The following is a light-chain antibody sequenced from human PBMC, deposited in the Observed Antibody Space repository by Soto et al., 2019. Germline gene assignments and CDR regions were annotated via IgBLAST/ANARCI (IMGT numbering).Light chain of an antibody. J-gene: IGKJ4*01. CDR3: QQYDNLPLT. CDR1: QDISNY. CDR2: DAS. Sequence: DIQMTQSASYVSPGGGHRVTITCTASQDISNYLNWYQQKPGKAPKLLIYDASNLETGVPSRFSGSGSGTDFTFTISSLQPEDIATYYCQQYDNLPLTFGGGTKVDIK. V-gene: IGKV1-33*01.